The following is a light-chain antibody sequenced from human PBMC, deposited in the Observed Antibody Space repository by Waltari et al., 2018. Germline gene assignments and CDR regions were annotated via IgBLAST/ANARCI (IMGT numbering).Light chain of an antibody. CDR2: VAS. CDR3: HQYSNPPGT. V-gene: IGKV3-20*01. J-gene: IGKJ2*01. Sequence: EIVLTQSPGTLSLSPEERATLSCRASQSVRRNAVAWYQHKPRQAPRLLIYVASSRATGIPDRFGGRGSVTDFILTISRLAPEDLAVYYCHQYSNPPGTFGQGTKLQIK. CDR1: QSVRRNA.